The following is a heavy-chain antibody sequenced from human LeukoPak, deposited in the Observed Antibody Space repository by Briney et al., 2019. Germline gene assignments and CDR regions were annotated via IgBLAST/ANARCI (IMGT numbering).Heavy chain of an antibody. D-gene: IGHD1-14*01. CDR3: AREYPNLHGVDY. V-gene: IGHV1-69*13. Sequence: SMKVSCKASGGTFSSYAISWVRQAPGQGLEWMGGIIPIFGTANYAQKFQGRVTITADESTSTAYMELSSLRSEDTAVYYCAREYPNLHGVDYWGQGTLVTVSS. CDR2: IIPIFGTA. J-gene: IGHJ4*02. CDR1: GGTFSSYA.